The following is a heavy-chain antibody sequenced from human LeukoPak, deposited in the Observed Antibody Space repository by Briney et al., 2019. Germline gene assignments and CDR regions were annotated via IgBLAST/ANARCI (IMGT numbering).Heavy chain of an antibody. V-gene: IGHV4-59*01. CDR2: IYYSGST. CDR1: GGSISSYY. J-gene: IGHJ6*02. D-gene: IGHD3-10*01. CDR3: ARDSITMVRGVIMPDV. Sequence: PSETLSLTCTVSGGSISSYYRSWIRQPPGKGLEWIGYIYYSGSTNYNPSLKSRVTISVDTSKNQFSLKLSSVTAADTAVYYCARDSITMVRGVIMPDVWGQGTTVTVSS.